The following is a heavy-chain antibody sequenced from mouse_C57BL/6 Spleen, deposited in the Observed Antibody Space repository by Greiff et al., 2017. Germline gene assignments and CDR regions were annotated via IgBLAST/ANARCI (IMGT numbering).Heavy chain of an antibody. V-gene: IGHV1-80*01. CDR1: GYAFSSYW. Sequence: VKLMESGAELVKPGASVKISCKASGYAFSSYWMNWVKQRPGKGLEWIGQIYPGDGDTNYNGKFKGKATLTADTSSSTAYMQLSSLTSEDSAVYFCAYGSSLAWFAYWGQGTLVTVSA. D-gene: IGHD1-1*01. CDR2: IYPGDGDT. CDR3: AYGSSLAWFAY. J-gene: IGHJ3*01.